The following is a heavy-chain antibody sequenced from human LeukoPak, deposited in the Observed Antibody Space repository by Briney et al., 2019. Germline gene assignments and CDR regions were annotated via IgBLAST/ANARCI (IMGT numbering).Heavy chain of an antibody. CDR2: ISWNSGSI. V-gene: IGHV3-9*01. D-gene: IGHD1-26*01. J-gene: IGHJ4*02. CDR1: GFTFDDYA. CDR3: ASLLEGNY. Sequence: GGSLRLSCAASGFTFDDYAMHWVRQAPGKGLEWVSGISWNSGSIGYADSVKGRFTISRDNAKNSLYLQMNSLRAEDTAVYYCASLLEGNYWGQGTLVTVSS.